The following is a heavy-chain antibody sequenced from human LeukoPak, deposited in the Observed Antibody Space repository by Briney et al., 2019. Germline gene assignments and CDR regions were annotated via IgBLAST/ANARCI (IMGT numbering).Heavy chain of an antibody. CDR3: AKGLRYCSSTSCYYFDY. Sequence: GESLRLSCAASGFTFSSYAMSWVRQAPGKGLEWVSAISGSGGSTYYADSVKGRFTISRDNSKNTLYLQMNSLRAEDTAVYYCAKGLRYCSSTSCYYFDYWGQGTLVTVSS. CDR2: ISGSGGST. V-gene: IGHV3-23*01. CDR1: GFTFSSYA. J-gene: IGHJ4*02. D-gene: IGHD2-2*01.